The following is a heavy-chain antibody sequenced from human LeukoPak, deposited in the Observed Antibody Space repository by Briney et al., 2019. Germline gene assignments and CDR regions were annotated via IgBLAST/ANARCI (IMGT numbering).Heavy chain of an antibody. J-gene: IGHJ4*02. CDR2: INHSGST. CDR3: ARRRPRASSGYYFNY. V-gene: IGHV4-34*01. CDR1: GGSFSGYY. D-gene: IGHD3-22*01. Sequence: PSETLSLTCAVYGGSFSGYYWSWIRQPPGKGLEWIGEINHSGSTNYNPSLKSRVTISVDTSKNQFSLKLSSVTAADTAVYYCARRRPRASSGYYFNYWGQGTLVTVSS.